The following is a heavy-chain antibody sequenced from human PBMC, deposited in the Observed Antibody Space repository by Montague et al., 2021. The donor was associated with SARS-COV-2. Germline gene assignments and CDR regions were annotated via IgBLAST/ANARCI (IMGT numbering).Heavy chain of an antibody. CDR3: AKGRGWGADFDS. V-gene: IGHV3-23*03. Sequence: SLKLSCAASSSSFSSYAMTWVRQAPGKGLEWISIIYNGGSTTYYADSVKGRFTISRDDSKNTLYLQMNSLRAEDTAFYFCAKGRGWGADFDSWGQGTLVTVSS. CDR1: SSSFSSYA. J-gene: IGHJ4*02. D-gene: IGHD3-16*01. CDR2: IYNGGSTT.